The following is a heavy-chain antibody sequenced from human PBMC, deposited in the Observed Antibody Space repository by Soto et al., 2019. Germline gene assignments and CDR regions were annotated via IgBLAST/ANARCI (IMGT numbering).Heavy chain of an antibody. CDR2: ISGSGGRT. Sequence: GGSLRLSCAASGFTFSSYAMSWVRQAPGKGLEWVSAISGSGGRTYYADSVKGRFTISRDNSKNTLFLQMNSLRAEDTAVYYCEKDGGTTGTTGAFDIWGQGTMVTVSS. J-gene: IGHJ3*02. D-gene: IGHD1-1*01. CDR3: EKDGGTTGTTGAFDI. CDR1: GFTFSSYA. V-gene: IGHV3-23*01.